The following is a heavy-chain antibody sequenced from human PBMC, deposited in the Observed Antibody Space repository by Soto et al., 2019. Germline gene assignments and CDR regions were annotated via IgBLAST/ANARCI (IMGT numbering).Heavy chain of an antibody. Sequence: GGSLRLSCVASGFTFSSYATNWVRQAPGKGLEWVSGLSGSSTYYADSVRGRFTISRDNSKNTLFLQMNSLRAEDTAVYYCLYAICVSPIDALDIWGQGTMVTVSS. D-gene: IGHD2-8*01. V-gene: IGHV3-23*01. CDR3: LYAICVSPIDALDI. CDR2: LSGSST. CDR1: GFTFSSYA. J-gene: IGHJ3*02.